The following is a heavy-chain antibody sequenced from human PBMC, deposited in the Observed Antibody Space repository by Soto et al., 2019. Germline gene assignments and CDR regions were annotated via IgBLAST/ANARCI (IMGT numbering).Heavy chain of an antibody. CDR3: ARGGYCNSTSCYRYGMDV. CDR1: GFTFSSYA. CDR2: MSYDGTNK. V-gene: IGHV3-30-3*01. D-gene: IGHD2-2*03. J-gene: IGHJ6*02. Sequence: QVQLVESGGGVVQPGRSLRLSCAASGFTFSSYAMHWVRQAPGKGLEWVAVMSYDGTNKYYADSVKGRFTISRDSSKNTLNLQMNGLRAEDTAVYYCARGGYCNSTSCYRYGMDVWGQGTTVTVS.